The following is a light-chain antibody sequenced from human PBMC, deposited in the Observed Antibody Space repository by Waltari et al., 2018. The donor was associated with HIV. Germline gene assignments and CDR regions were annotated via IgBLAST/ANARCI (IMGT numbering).Light chain of an antibody. Sequence: SYELTQPPSVSVSPGQTARVTCSGDALPNRYAYWYQQRPGQAPVLLIFRDTERPSGIPERFSSSSSGTTVTLTIRAVQAEDEADYYCQSTDSSGVYWVFGGGTTLTVL. CDR3: QSTDSSGVYWV. CDR2: RDT. J-gene: IGLJ3*02. CDR1: ALPNRY. V-gene: IGLV3-25*03.